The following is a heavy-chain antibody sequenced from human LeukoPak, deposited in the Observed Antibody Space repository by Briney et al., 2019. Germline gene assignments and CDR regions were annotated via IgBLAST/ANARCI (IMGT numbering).Heavy chain of an antibody. V-gene: IGHV3-11*06. CDR1: GFTFSDYY. J-gene: IGHJ4*02. CDR2: ISSSSSYT. D-gene: IGHD3-10*01. Sequence: GGSLRLSCAASGFTFSDYYMSWIRQAPGKGLEWVSYISSSSSYTNYADSVKGRFTISRDNAKNTLYLQMNSLRAEDTAVYYCATATYGSGSYYSDYWGQGTLVTVSS. CDR3: ATATYGSGSYYSDY.